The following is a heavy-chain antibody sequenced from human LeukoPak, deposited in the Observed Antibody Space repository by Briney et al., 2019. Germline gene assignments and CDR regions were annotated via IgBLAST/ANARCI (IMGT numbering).Heavy chain of an antibody. CDR3: ARLVDLFDY. D-gene: IGHD5-12*01. V-gene: IGHV4-39*01. CDR1: GGSSSSSSFS. J-gene: IGHJ4*02. CDR2: IYYGGST. Sequence: SETLSLTCTVSGGSSSSSSFSWAWIRQPPGKGLEWIGTIYYGGSTNSNPSLNSRVTISVDTSKNKFSLRLNSVTAAETAVYYCARLVDLFDYGGQGTLVTVSS.